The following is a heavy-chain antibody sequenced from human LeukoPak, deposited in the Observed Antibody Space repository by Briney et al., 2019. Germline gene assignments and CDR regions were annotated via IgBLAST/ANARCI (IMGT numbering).Heavy chain of an antibody. CDR2: IYSSGRT. V-gene: IGHV4-59*01. CDR3: ARGRGSEWFGELSDYYYYYYMDV. D-gene: IGHD3-10*01. CDR1: GGSISSYY. Sequence: SETLSLTCTVSGGSISSYYWSWIRQPPGKGLERIGHIYSSGRTNYNPSLKSRVTISVDTSTYHFSLKLRSVTAADTAVYYCARGRGSEWFGELSDYYYYYYMDVWGKGTTVTISS. J-gene: IGHJ6*03.